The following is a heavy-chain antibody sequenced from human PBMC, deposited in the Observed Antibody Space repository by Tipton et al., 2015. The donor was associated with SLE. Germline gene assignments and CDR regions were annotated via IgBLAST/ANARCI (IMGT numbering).Heavy chain of an antibody. CDR3: AKVSPWVDF. CDR2: IYTGGRT. J-gene: IGHJ4*02. V-gene: IGHV3-23*03. CDR1: GFTFSSYW. Sequence: SLRLSCAASGFTFSSYWMHWVRRAPGKGLEWVSLIYTGGRTYYADFVEGRFTISRDNSKNTVQLEMDNLRLEDMAIYYCAKVSPWVDFWGPGTLVSVSS. D-gene: IGHD1-26*01.